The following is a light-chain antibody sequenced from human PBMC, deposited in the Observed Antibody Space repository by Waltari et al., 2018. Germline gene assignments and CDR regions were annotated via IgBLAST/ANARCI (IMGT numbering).Light chain of an antibody. CDR2: VDY. J-gene: IGLJ3*02. CDR3: QSYDRTDWV. V-gene: IGLV6-57*02. CDR1: GGSIATNY. Sequence: KFMLTQPHSVSESPGKTVTISCTGSGGSIATNYVQWYQQRPGSAPILLIFVDYQRPSGRPGRFSGSIDTSSNSASLTISGLKTEDEADYFCQSYDRTDWVFGGGTKLTVL.